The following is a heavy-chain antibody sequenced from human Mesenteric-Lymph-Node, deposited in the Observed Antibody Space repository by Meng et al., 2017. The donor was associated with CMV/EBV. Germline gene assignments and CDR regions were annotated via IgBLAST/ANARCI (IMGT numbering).Heavy chain of an antibody. D-gene: IGHD2-2*01. V-gene: IGHV3-30*02. Sequence: GESLKISCAVSGFTFNFYGMHWVRQAPGKGLEWVAFIRYDGNNKDYVDSVKGRIAISRDNSKHTLYLQMNSLRPEDTAVYYCARYYQDIVVIPDAHDAFDVWGQGTMVTVSS. CDR3: ARYYQDIVVIPDAHDAFDV. J-gene: IGHJ3*01. CDR1: GFTFNFYG. CDR2: IRYDGNNK.